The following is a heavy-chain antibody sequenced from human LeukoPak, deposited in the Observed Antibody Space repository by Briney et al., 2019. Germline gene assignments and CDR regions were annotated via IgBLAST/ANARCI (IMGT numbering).Heavy chain of an antibody. Sequence: GGSLRLSCAASGFTFSSYAMTWVRQAPGKGLQWVSIISGSGGSTYYADSVKGLFTISRDNSKNTLYLQMNSLRVEDTAVYYCASAGFCTTTTCPPNDNSGQGTLVTVSS. D-gene: IGHD2-2*01. CDR3: ASAGFCTTTTCPPNDN. CDR1: GFTFSSYA. CDR2: ISGSGGST. V-gene: IGHV3-23*01. J-gene: IGHJ4*02.